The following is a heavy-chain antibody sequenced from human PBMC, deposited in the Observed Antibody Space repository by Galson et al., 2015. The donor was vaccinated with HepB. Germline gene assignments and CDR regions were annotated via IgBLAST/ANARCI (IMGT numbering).Heavy chain of an antibody. J-gene: IGHJ4*02. CDR3: ARDRIQRGFAY. D-gene: IGHD1-1*01. CDR1: VGSISSADYY. CDR2: IFYSGYS. V-gene: IGHV4-30-4*01. Sequence: LSLTCTISVGSISSADYYWSWIRQPPGKGLEWIGYIFYSGYSYHNPSLESRVTISVDTSTNQFSLELTSVTVADTAVYYCARDRIQRGFAYWSQGTLVTVSS.